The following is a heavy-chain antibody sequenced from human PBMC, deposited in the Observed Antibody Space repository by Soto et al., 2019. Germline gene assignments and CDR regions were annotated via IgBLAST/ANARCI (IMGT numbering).Heavy chain of an antibody. CDR1: GDDFAGYW. CDR3: ARGGVSTRTFDY. V-gene: IGHV5-51*01. Sequence: GESLKISCMGSGDDFAGYWIAWVRQMPGKGLELMGIIYPSDSDTRYRPSFQGQVTISADKSISSAYLQWSSLRASDTAMYYCARGGVSTRTFDYWGKGTPVTVSS. CDR2: IYPSDSDT. J-gene: IGHJ4*02. D-gene: IGHD3-3*01.